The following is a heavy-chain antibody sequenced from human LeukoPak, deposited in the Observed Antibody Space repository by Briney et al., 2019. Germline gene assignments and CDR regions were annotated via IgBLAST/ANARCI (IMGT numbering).Heavy chain of an antibody. CDR1: GFSLSAYN. Sequence: PGGSLRLSCEGSGFSLSAYNMNWVRQAPGMGLESVSYISSSSATIFYADSVKGRFTISRDNAKNSLYLQMNSLRTEDTAVYYCAKVLLLNDYVPPFDYWGQGTLVTVSS. CDR3: AKVLLLNDYVPPFDY. CDR2: ISSSSATI. J-gene: IGHJ4*02. D-gene: IGHD4-17*01. V-gene: IGHV3-48*01.